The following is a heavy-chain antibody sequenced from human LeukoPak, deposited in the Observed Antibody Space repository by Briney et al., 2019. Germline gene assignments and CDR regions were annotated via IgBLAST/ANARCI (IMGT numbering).Heavy chain of an antibody. V-gene: IGHV3-30*03. J-gene: IGHJ4*02. CDR2: ISYDGSNK. CDR1: GSTFSSYG. Sequence: PGGSLRLSCAASGSTFSSYGMHWVRQAPGKGLEWVAVISYDGSNKYYADSVKGRFTISRDNSKNTLYLQMNSLRAEDTAVYYCARSYGSGSYYTHGYWGQGTLVTVSS. CDR3: ARSYGSGSYYTHGY. D-gene: IGHD3-10*01.